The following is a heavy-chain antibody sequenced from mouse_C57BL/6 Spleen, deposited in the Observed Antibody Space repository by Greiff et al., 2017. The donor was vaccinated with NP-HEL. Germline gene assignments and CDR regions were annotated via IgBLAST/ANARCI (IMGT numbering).Heavy chain of an antibody. J-gene: IGHJ1*03. V-gene: IGHV1-69*01. CDR3: AGYDGSFPYWYFDV. CDR2: IDPSDSYT. Sequence: QVQLKQPGAELVMPGASVKLSCKASGYTFTSYWMHWVKQRPGQGLEWIGEIDPSDSYTNYNQKFKGKSTLTVDKSSSTAYMQLSSLTSEDSAVYYCAGYDGSFPYWYFDVWGTGTTVTVSS. CDR1: GYTFTSYW. D-gene: IGHD2-3*01.